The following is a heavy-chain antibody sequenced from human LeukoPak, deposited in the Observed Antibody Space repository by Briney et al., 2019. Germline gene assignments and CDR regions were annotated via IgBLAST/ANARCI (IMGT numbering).Heavy chain of an antibody. D-gene: IGHD3-10*01. CDR1: GGTFSSYA. V-gene: IGHV1-69*06. CDR2: IIPIFGTA. Sequence: GASVKVSCKASGGTFSSYAISWVRQAPGQGLEWMGGIIPIFGTANYAQKFQGRVTITADKSTSTAYMELSSLRSEDTAVYYCARRYYYGSGSLWHAFDIWGQGTMVTVSS. CDR3: ARRYYYGSGSLWHAFDI. J-gene: IGHJ3*02.